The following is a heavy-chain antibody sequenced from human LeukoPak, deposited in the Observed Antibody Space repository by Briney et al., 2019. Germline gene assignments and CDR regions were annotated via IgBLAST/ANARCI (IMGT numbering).Heavy chain of an antibody. J-gene: IGHJ4*02. D-gene: IGHD6-19*01. CDR3: AISSGWYDPFDY. CDR1: GFTFSSYE. V-gene: IGHV3-48*03. Sequence: GGSLRLSCAASGFTFSSYEMNWVRQAPGKGLEWVSYISSSGSTIYYADSVKGRFTISRDNAKNSLYLQMNSLRAEDTALYYCAISSGWYDPFDYWGQGTLVTVSS. CDR2: ISSSGSTI.